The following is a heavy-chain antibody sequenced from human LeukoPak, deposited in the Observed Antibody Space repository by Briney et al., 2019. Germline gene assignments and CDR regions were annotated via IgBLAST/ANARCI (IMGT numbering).Heavy chain of an antibody. CDR2: IIPIFGTA. CDR3: ARGRGYSYGYLYFDY. Sequence: ASVKVSCKASGGTFISYAISWVRQAPGQGLEWMGGIIPIFGTANYAQKFQGRVTITADESTSTAYMELSSLRSEDTAVYYCARGRGYSYGYLYFDYWGQGTLVTVSS. D-gene: IGHD5-18*01. CDR1: GGTFISYA. V-gene: IGHV1-69*13. J-gene: IGHJ4*02.